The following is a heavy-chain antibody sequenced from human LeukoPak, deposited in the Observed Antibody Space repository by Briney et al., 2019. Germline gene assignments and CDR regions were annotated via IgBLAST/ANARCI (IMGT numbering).Heavy chain of an antibody. J-gene: IGHJ4*02. Sequence: GGSLRLSCAASGVTFSSYGMHWVRQAPGKGLEWVAFIRYDGSNKYYADSVKGRFTISRDNSKNTLYLQMNSLRPEDSAVHYCAKDGRGSGYFPDYWGQGTLVTVSS. CDR2: IRYDGSNK. CDR3: AKDGRGSGYFPDY. D-gene: IGHD3-22*01. CDR1: GVTFSSYG. V-gene: IGHV3-30*02.